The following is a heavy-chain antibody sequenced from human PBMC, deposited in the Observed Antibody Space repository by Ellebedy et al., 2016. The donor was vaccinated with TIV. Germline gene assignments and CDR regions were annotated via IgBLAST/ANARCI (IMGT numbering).Heavy chain of an antibody. J-gene: IGHJ5*02. CDR1: GYTFTGYY. CDR3: AREGQTITPYYYGSGSGFDP. V-gene: IGHV1-2*04. D-gene: IGHD3-10*01. CDR2: INPNSGGT. Sequence: ASVKVSXXASGYTFTGYYMHWVRQAPGQGLEWMGWINPNSGGTNYAQKFQGWVTMTRDTSISTAYMELSSLRSEDTAVYYCAREGQTITPYYYGSGSGFDPWGQGTLVTVSS.